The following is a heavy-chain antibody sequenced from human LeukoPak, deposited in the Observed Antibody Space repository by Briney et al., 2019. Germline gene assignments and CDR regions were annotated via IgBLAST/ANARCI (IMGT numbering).Heavy chain of an antibody. J-gene: IGHJ4*02. V-gene: IGHV3-48*03. CDR1: GFTFSSYE. CDR2: ISSGSTI. D-gene: IGHD5-12*01. CDR3: ARERGYSGYDYFIDSPSDY. Sequence: GGSLRLSCAASGFTFSSYEMNWVRQAPGKGLEWVSYISSGSTIYNADSVKGRFTISRDNAKNSLYLQMNSLRAEDTAVYYCARERGYSGYDYFIDSPSDYWGQGTLVIVSS.